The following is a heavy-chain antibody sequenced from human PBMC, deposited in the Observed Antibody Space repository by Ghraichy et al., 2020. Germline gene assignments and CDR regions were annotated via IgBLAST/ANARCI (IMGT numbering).Heavy chain of an antibody. J-gene: IGHJ5*02. V-gene: IGHV1-3*01. D-gene: IGHD3-9*01. CDR2: INGGNGET. CDR3: ARDRRQYDTLTGYSYWFDP. Sequence: ASVKVSCEASGYNLTRYAMHWVRQAPGQRVEWMGRINGGNGETKYSQKFQGRVFITRDTSASIVYMELTSLRSEDTSVYYCARDRRQYDTLTGYSYWFDPWGQGTLVTVSS. CDR1: GYNLTRYA.